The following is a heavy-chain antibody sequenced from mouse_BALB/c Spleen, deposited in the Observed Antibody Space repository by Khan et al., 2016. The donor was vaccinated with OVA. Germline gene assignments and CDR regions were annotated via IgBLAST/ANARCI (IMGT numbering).Heavy chain of an antibody. CDR1: GHSITSGYG. Sequence: EVQLQESGPGLVKPSQSLSLTCTVTGHSITSGYGWNWIRQFPGNKLEWMAYIRYSGSTNYNPSLKSRISITRDTSKNQFFLQLHSVTTEDTATYYCARTARIEYWGQGTTLTVSS. CDR3: ARTARIEY. J-gene: IGHJ2*01. D-gene: IGHD1-2*01. V-gene: IGHV3-1*02. CDR2: IRYSGST.